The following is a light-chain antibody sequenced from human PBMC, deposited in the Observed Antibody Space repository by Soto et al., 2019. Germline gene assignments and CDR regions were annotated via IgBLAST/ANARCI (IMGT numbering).Light chain of an antibody. CDR1: QSVNNNY. Sequence: EIVLTQSPGTLSLSPGERATLSCRASQSVNNNYLAWYQQKPGQAPRLLIDGASSRATGIPDRFSGSGSETDFTLTISRLEPEDFAVYYCQQYGSSPCAFGQGTKLEIK. CDR3: QQYGSSPCA. V-gene: IGKV3-20*01. CDR2: GAS. J-gene: IGKJ2*01.